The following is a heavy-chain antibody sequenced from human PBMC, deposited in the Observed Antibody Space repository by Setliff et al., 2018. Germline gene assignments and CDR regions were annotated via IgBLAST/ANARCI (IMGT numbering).Heavy chain of an antibody. V-gene: IGHV3-48*01. Sequence: GGSLRLSCAATGLTFSNYAVGWVRQAPGKGLEWVSYISSYSSTIYYADSVKGRFTISRDNAKNSVYLQMNSLRAEDTAVYYCAKDFRDLGYSDYWGQGTLVTVSS. J-gene: IGHJ4*02. CDR2: ISSYSSTI. CDR1: GLTFSNYA. CDR3: AKDFRDLGYSDY.